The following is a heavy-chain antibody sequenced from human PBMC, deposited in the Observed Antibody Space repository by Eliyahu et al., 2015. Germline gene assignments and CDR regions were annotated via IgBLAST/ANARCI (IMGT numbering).Heavy chain of an antibody. D-gene: IGHD3-22*01. J-gene: IGHJ4*02. CDR3: ARVSDSSGFDY. V-gene: IGHV1-18*01. Sequence: PGQGLEWMGWISAYNGNTNYAQKLQGRVTMTTDTSTSTAYMELRSLRSDDTAVYYCARVSDSSGFDYWGQGTLVTVSS. CDR2: ISAYNGNT.